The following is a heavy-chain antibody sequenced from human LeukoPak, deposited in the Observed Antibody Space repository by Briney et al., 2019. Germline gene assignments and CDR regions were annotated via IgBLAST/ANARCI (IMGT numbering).Heavy chain of an antibody. CDR2: ISAYNGNT. Sequence: ASVKVSCKASGYTFTSYGISWVRQAPGQGLEWMGWISAYNGNTNYAQKLQGRVTMTTDTSTSTAYMELRSLRSDDTAVYYCARATYYDILTGYYPGFDYWGQGTLVTASS. J-gene: IGHJ4*02. CDR1: GYTFTSYG. D-gene: IGHD3-9*01. V-gene: IGHV1-18*01. CDR3: ARATYYDILTGYYPGFDY.